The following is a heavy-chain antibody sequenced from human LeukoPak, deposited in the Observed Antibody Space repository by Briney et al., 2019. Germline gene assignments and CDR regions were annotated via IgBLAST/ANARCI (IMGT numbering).Heavy chain of an antibody. CDR3: ARDFGTIGWHTFDY. Sequence: SQTLSLTCVVSGDSVSSKNGAWNWIRQSPSRGLEWLGRTYYRSKWYNDYAESMEGRMTISQDTSKNQYSLHLNSVTPDDTAVYYCARDFGTIGWHTFDYRGQGTLVTVSS. CDR2: TYYRSKWYN. D-gene: IGHD6-19*01. CDR1: GDSVSSKNGA. J-gene: IGHJ4*02. V-gene: IGHV6-1*01.